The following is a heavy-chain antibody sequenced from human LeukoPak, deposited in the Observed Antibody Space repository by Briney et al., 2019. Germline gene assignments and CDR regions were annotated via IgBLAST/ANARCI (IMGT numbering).Heavy chain of an antibody. Sequence: GGSLRLSCAASGFTFSDYYMSWIRQAPGKGLGWVSYISSSGSMISDADSVKGRFTISRDNAKKSLYLQMNSLRAEDTAVYYCARDEYIHGDLTNFDSWGQGTLVTVSS. CDR2: ISSSGSMI. J-gene: IGHJ4*02. CDR1: GFTFSDYY. D-gene: IGHD4-17*01. CDR3: ARDEYIHGDLTNFDS. V-gene: IGHV3-11*04.